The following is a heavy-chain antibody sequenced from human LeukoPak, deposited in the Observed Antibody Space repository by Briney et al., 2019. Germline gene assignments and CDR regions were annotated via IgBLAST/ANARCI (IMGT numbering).Heavy chain of an antibody. CDR1: GYTFTGYY. Sequence: GASVKVSCKASGYTFTGYYMHWVRQAPGQGLEWMGWINPNSGGTNYAQKFQGWVTMTRDTSISTAYMELSRLRSDDTAVYYCAILYSSSWYSSGWNYYYYGMDVWGQGTTVTVSS. J-gene: IGHJ6*02. D-gene: IGHD6-13*01. CDR3: AILYSSSWYSSGWNYYYYGMDV. CDR2: INPNSGGT. V-gene: IGHV1-2*04.